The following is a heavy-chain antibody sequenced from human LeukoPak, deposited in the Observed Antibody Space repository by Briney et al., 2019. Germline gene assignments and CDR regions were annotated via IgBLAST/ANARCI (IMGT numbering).Heavy chain of an antibody. CDR1: GGSISNSYYY. CDR2: MYYSGGT. Sequence: PSETLSLTCTVSGGSISNSYYYWGWIRQPPGKGLEWIGSMYYSGGTYYDPSLKSRVTISADTSQNQLFLKLNSVTAADTAVFYCARDREADYEPDYWGQGTLVTVSS. CDR3: ARDREADYEPDY. D-gene: IGHD4-17*01. V-gene: IGHV4-39*07. J-gene: IGHJ4*02.